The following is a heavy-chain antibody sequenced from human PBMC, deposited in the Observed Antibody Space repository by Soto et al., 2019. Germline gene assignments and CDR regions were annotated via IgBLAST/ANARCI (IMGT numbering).Heavy chain of an antibody. Sequence: SETLSLTCTVSGGSMNSYYWTWIRQPPGKGLEWIGYIHSSGSTNYNPSLKSRVTMSVDTSNNQFSLNLSSVTAADTAVYYCARVMNGGSLNYWGQGALVTVSS. CDR1: GGSMNSYY. D-gene: IGHD2-15*01. V-gene: IGHV4-59*01. CDR3: ARVMNGGSLNY. CDR2: IHSSGST. J-gene: IGHJ4*02.